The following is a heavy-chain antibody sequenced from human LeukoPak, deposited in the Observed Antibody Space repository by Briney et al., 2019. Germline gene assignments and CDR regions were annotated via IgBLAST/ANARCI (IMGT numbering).Heavy chain of an antibody. V-gene: IGHV4-59*08. CDR3: ARLAGSYGDYTLKNFYYYYMDV. Sequence: SETLSLTCTVSAASISTYSGSWIRQPPGKGLEWIGYIYYGGTTNYNPSLKSRVTISVDTSKNQFSLNLRSVSAADTAVYYCARLAGSYGDYTLKNFYYYYMDVWGKGTTVTVSS. CDR2: IYYGGTT. D-gene: IGHD4-17*01. J-gene: IGHJ6*03. CDR1: AASISTYS.